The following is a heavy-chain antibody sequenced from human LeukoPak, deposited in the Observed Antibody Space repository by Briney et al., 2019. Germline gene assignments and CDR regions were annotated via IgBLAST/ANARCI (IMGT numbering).Heavy chain of an antibody. Sequence: ASVKDSCKASGYTFTGYYMHWVRQAPGQGLEWMGWINPNSGGTNYAQKFQGWVTMTRDTSISTAYMELSRLRSDDTAVYYCARDQAYGSGSYHLAFDIWGQGTMVTVSS. CDR3: ARDQAYGSGSYHLAFDI. D-gene: IGHD3-10*01. CDR2: INPNSGGT. J-gene: IGHJ3*02. V-gene: IGHV1-2*04. CDR1: GYTFTGYY.